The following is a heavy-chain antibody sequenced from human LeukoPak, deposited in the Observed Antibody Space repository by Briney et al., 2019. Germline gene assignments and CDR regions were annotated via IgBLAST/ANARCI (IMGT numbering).Heavy chain of an antibody. J-gene: IGHJ5*02. CDR2: IYPADSDI. D-gene: IGHD2-15*01. Sequence: GESLKISCKGSGYSINNYWVGWVRQMPGKGLEWMGIIYPADSDIRYSPSFQGQVTISADKSISTAYLQWSSLKASDTAMYYCARQEYCSGGSCYTWFDPWGQGTLVIVSS. V-gene: IGHV5-51*01. CDR1: GYSINNYW. CDR3: ARQEYCSGGSCYTWFDP.